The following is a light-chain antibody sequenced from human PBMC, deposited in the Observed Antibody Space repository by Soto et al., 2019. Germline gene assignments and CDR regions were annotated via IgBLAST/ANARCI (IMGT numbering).Light chain of an antibody. J-gene: IGLJ2*01. CDR3: CSYAGSYSI. V-gene: IGLV2-11*01. Sequence: QSALTQPRSVSGSPGQSVTISCTGTTSDVGAYNYVSWYQQQHPGKAPKLIIYDVNKRPSVVPYRFSGSKSGNTASLTISGLEAEDDADYYCCSYAGSYSIFGGGTQLTVL. CDR1: TSDVGAYNY. CDR2: DVN.